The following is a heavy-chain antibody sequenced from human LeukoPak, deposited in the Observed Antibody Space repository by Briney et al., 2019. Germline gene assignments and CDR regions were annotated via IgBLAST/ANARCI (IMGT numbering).Heavy chain of an antibody. CDR3: ARRDGYGGNFDAFDI. Sequence: GESLKISCEGSGYSFTSYWIGWVRQMPGKGLEWMGIIYPGDSDTRYSPSFQGQVTISADKSISTAYLQWSSLKASDTAMYYCARRDGYGGNFDAFDIWGQGTMVTVSS. J-gene: IGHJ3*02. CDR2: IYPGDSDT. V-gene: IGHV5-51*01. D-gene: IGHD4-23*01. CDR1: GYSFTSYW.